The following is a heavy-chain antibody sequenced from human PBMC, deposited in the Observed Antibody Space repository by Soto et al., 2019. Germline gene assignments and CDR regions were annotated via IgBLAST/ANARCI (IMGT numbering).Heavy chain of an antibody. CDR3: ARDGGYCSSTSCYDVMMEYYYYYMDV. CDR1: GYTFTSYG. D-gene: IGHD2-2*03. J-gene: IGHJ6*03. Sequence: ASVKVSCKASGYTFTSYGISWVRQAPGQGLEWMGWISACNGNTNYAQKLQGRVTMTTDTSTSTAYMELRSLRSDDTAVYYCARDGGYCSSTSCYDVMMEYYYYYMDVWGKGTTVTVSS. CDR2: ISACNGNT. V-gene: IGHV1-18*01.